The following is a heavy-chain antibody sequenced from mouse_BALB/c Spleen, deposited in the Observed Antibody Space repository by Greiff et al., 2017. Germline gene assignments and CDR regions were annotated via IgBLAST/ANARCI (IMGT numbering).Heavy chain of an antibody. Sequence: VQLQESGAELARPGASVKMSCKASGYTFTSYTMHWVKQRPGQGLEWIGYINPSSGYTNYNQKFKDKATLTADKSSSTAYMQLSSLTSEDSAVYYCARSGLGNYFDYWGQGTTLTVSS. J-gene: IGHJ2*01. D-gene: IGHD3-1*01. CDR3: ARSGLGNYFDY. V-gene: IGHV1-4*01. CDR2: INPSSGYT. CDR1: GYTFTSYT.